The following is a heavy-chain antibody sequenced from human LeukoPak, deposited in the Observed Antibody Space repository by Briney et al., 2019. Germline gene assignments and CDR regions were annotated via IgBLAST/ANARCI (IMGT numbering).Heavy chain of an antibody. D-gene: IGHD2-15*01. Sequence: GGSLRLSCAASGFTFSSYAMSWVRQAPGKGLEWVSAISGSGGSTYYADSVKGRFTISRDNPKNTLYLQMNSQRAEDTAVYYCAKEGGRASAGFDYWGQGTLVTVSS. CDR1: GFTFSSYA. CDR2: ISGSGGST. J-gene: IGHJ4*02. V-gene: IGHV3-23*01. CDR3: AKEGGRASAGFDY.